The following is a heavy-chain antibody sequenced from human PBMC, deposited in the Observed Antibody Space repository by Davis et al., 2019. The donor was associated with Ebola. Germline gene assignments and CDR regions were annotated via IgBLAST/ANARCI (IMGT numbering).Heavy chain of an antibody. J-gene: IGHJ6*04. CDR2: ISSSSSYI. CDR1: GFTFSSYS. V-gene: IGHV3-21*04. CDR3: ARERVTTRYYYYYYGMDV. D-gene: IGHD4-11*01. Sequence: GESLKISCAASGFTFSSYSMNWVRQAPGKGLEWVSSISSSSSYIYYADSVKGRFTISRDNAKNSLYLQMNSLRAEDTAVYYCARERVTTRYYYYYYGMDVWGKGTTVTVSS.